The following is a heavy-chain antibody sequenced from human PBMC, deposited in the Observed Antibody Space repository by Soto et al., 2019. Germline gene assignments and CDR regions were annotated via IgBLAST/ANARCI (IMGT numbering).Heavy chain of an antibody. CDR2: ISGSGGSR. Sequence: GGSLRLSCAASGFTFSSYDMTWVRQAAGKGLEWVSAISGSGGSRDYGDSVKGRFIISRDDSKNTLFMQMNSLRVEDTAVYYCAIRGLSKSEVRGYFDYWGRGTLVTVSS. J-gene: IGHJ4*02. D-gene: IGHD3-10*01. CDR1: GFTFSSYD. CDR3: AIRGLSKSEVRGYFDY. V-gene: IGHV3-23*01.